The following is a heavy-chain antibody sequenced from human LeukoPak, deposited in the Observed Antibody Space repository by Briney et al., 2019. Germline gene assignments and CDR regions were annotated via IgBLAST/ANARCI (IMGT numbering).Heavy chain of an antibody. CDR1: GFTFSTYG. Sequence: GGSLRLSCAASGFTFSTYGMHWVRQAPGKGLEWVALIWHDGSKEQYADSVKGRFTISRDNSKNTLYLEMNSLRGEDTAVYFCARDGSNWTPDYWGQGTLVTVSS. CDR2: IWHDGSKE. V-gene: IGHV3-33*01. J-gene: IGHJ4*02. D-gene: IGHD1-1*01. CDR3: ARDGSNWTPDY.